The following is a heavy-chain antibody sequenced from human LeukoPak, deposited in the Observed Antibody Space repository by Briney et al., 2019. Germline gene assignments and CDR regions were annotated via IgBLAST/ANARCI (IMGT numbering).Heavy chain of an antibody. CDR1: GGSISSGGYY. CDR3: ASPSRRDSSGYYY. J-gene: IGHJ4*02. Sequence: SETLSLTCTVSGGSISSGGYYWSWIRQHPGKGLEWIGYIYYSGSTYYNPSLKSRVTISVDTSKNQFSLKLSSVTAADTAVYYCASPSRRDSSGYYYWGQGTLVTVSS. CDR2: IYYSGST. D-gene: IGHD3-22*01. V-gene: IGHV4-31*03.